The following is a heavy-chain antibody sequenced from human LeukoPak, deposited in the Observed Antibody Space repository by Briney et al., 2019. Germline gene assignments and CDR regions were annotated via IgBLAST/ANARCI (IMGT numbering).Heavy chain of an antibody. CDR1: GFTFSSYG. V-gene: IGHV3-30*18. CDR3: AKGPVGAAAGNVVY. D-gene: IGHD6-13*01. CDR2: ISYDGSNK. Sequence: PGGSLRLSCAASGFTFSSYGMHWVRQAPGKGLEWVAVISYDGSNKYYADSVKGRFAISRDNSKNTLYLQMNSLRAEDTAVYYCAKGPVGAAAGNVVYWGQGTLVTVSS. J-gene: IGHJ4*02.